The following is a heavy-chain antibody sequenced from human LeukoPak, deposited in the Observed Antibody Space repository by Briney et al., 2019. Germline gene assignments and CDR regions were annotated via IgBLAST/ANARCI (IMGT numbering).Heavy chain of an antibody. D-gene: IGHD2-2*01. Sequence: PGGSLRLSCATSGFTVSDYGMHWVRQAPDKGLEWVAFIRYDGSNKYYADSVKGRFIMSRDNSKGTLYLQMNSLRAEDTAVYYCAKGYCSSTSCYYYYYMDVWGKGTTVTVSS. V-gene: IGHV3-30*02. CDR3: AKGYCSSTSCYYYYYMDV. J-gene: IGHJ6*03. CDR1: GFTVSDYG. CDR2: IRYDGSNK.